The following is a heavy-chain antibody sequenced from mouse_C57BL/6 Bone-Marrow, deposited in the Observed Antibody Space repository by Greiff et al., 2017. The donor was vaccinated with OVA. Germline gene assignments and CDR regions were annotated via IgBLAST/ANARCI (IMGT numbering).Heavy chain of an antibody. D-gene: IGHD2-5*01. V-gene: IGHV1-15*01. CDR3: TRGYSNYYAMDY. Sequence: VQLQESGAELVRPGASVTLSCKASGYTFTDYEMHWVKQTPVHGLEWIGAFDPDTGGTASNQKFKGKAILTADKSSSTAYMELRSLTSEDSAVYYCTRGYSNYYAMDYWGQGTSVTVSS. CDR1: GYTFTDYE. CDR2: FDPDTGGT. J-gene: IGHJ4*01.